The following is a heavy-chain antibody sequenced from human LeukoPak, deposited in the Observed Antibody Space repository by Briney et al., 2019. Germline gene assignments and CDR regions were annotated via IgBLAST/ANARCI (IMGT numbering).Heavy chain of an antibody. V-gene: IGHV4-4*07. J-gene: IGHJ4*02. CDR2: IYTSGST. CDR1: GGSISTYY. D-gene: IGHD5-18*01. CDR3: ARDVGGYNYGYSLDY. Sequence: PSETLSLTCTVSGGSISTYYCSWIRQPAGKGLGWIGRIYTSGSTSYNSSLKSRVTMSVDTSKNQFSLKLSSVTAADTAVYYCARDVGGYNYGYSLDYWGQGTLVSVSS.